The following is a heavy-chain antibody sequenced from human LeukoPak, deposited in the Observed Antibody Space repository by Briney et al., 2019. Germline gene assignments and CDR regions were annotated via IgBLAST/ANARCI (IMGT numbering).Heavy chain of an antibody. Sequence: PGGSLRLSCAASGFTFSSYAMSWVRQAPGKGLEWVSAISGSGGSTYYADSVKGRFTISRDNSKNTLYLQMNSLRAEDTAVYYCAKHGSGSLFYFDYWGQRTLVTVSS. CDR2: ISGSGGST. D-gene: IGHD3-10*01. J-gene: IGHJ4*02. CDR1: GFTFSSYA. V-gene: IGHV3-23*01. CDR3: AKHGSGSLFYFDY.